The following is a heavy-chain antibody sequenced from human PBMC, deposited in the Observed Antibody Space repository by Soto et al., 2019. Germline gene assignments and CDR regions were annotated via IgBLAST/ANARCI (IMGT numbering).Heavy chain of an antibody. CDR2: IRSKAYGGTT. CDR1: VFTFRSDA. J-gene: IGHJ4*02. D-gene: IGHD6-13*01. CDR3: SREGSSPFFDY. Sequence: GGSLNLSCAASVFTFRSDAMSWVRQAPGKGLEWVGFIRSKAYGGTTQYAASVKGRFTFSRDDSKSIAYLQMNSLKTEDTAIYYCSREGSSPFFDYWGQGTLVTVSS. V-gene: IGHV3-49*04.